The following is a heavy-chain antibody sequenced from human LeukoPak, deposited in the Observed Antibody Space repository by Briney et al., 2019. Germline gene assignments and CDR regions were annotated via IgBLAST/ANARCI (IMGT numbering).Heavy chain of an antibody. D-gene: IGHD3-10*01. Sequence: GGSLRLSCAASGFTFSDCYMSWIRQARGKGLEWVSYISSSSSYTNYADSVKGRFTISRDNAKNSLYLQMNSLRAEDTAVYYCARDRYDYGSDNWFDPWGQGTLVTVSS. CDR2: ISSSSSYT. V-gene: IGHV3-11*06. J-gene: IGHJ5*02. CDR3: ARDRYDYGSDNWFDP. CDR1: GFTFSDCY.